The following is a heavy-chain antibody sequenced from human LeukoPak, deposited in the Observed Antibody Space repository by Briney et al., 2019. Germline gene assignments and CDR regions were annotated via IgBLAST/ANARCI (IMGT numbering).Heavy chain of an antibody. CDR3: LGGYYYSYMDV. CDR1: GFNFSSYW. D-gene: IGHD3-16*01. J-gene: IGHJ6*03. CDR2: IDSDGSST. V-gene: IGHV3-74*01. Sequence: GGSLRLSWAASGFNFSSYWMHWVRQAPGKGLVWVSRIDSDGSSTNYADSVKGRFTISRDNAKHTLYLQMNSLRAEDTAVYYCLGGYYYSYMDVWGKGTTVTISS.